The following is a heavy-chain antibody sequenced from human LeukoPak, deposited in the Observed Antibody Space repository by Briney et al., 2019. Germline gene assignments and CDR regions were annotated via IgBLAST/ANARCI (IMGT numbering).Heavy chain of an antibody. V-gene: IGHV5-51*01. CDR2: IYPGDSDT. D-gene: IGHD3-10*01. Sequence: GESLKISCKGSGYSFTSYWIGWVRQMPGKGLEWMGIIYPGDSDTRYSPSFQGQVTISADKSISTAYLQWSSLKASDTAMYYCARLWGPGADQYYYYYYGMDVWGQGTTVTVSS. CDR1: GYSFTSYW. J-gene: IGHJ6*02. CDR3: ARLWGPGADQYYYYYYGMDV.